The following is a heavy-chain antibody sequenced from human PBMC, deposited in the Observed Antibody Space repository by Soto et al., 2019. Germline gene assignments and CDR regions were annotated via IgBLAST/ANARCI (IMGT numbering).Heavy chain of an antibody. V-gene: IGHV3-74*01. D-gene: IGHD3-22*01. CDR3: VRDRDFYDGRGYASPGDAFDV. CDR1: GFTFSTYW. Sequence: EVQLVESGGGLVQPGGSLRLSCAVSGFTFSTYWMLWVRQVPGKGLVWVSRISLDGSRTSYADSVKGRFTISRDNAKNTLYLQMRSLRAEDSAVYFCVRDRDFYDGRGYASPGDAFDVWGQGTVVSVSS. CDR2: ISLDGSRT. J-gene: IGHJ3*01.